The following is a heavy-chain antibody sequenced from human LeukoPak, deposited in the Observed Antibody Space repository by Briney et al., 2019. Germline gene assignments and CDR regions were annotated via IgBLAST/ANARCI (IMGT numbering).Heavy chain of an antibody. CDR1: GFTVSSNY. Sequence: GGSLRLSCAASGFTVSSNYMSWVRQAPGKGLEWVGFIRSVAYRGTTEYAASVKGRFTISRDDSKGVVHLQMNALESEDTAVYYCSRGPVQLWVHNGMDVWGQGTTVTVSS. CDR3: SRGPVQLWVHNGMDV. V-gene: IGHV3-49*04. J-gene: IGHJ6*02. D-gene: IGHD1-1*01. CDR2: IRSVAYRGTT.